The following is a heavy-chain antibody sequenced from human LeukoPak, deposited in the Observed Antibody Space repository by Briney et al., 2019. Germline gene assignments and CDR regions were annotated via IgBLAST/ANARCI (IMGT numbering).Heavy chain of an antibody. Sequence: PGGSLRLSCAASGFTFSSYGMSWVRQAPGKGLEWVSSISSSSSYIYYADSVKGRFTIPRDNAKNSLYLQMNSLRAEDTAVYYCARGGYSSTLYGRYQHWGQGTLVTVPP. CDR2: ISSSSSYI. J-gene: IGHJ1*01. CDR3: ARGGYSSTLYGRYQH. CDR1: GFTFSSYG. D-gene: IGHD6-13*01. V-gene: IGHV3-21*01.